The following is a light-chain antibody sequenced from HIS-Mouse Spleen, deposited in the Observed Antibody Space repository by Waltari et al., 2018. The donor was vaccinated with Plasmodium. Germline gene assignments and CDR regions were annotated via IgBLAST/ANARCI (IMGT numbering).Light chain of an antibody. CDR2: QDS. J-gene: IGLJ2*01. CDR3: QAWDSSTVV. CDR1: TLRDTY. V-gene: IGLV3-1*01. Sequence: SYELTQPPPASVSPDQTASITGSGNTLRDTYACWYQQKPGHAPVLVIYQDSNRPSGIPERFSGSNSGNTATLTISGTQAMDEADYYCQAWDSSTVVFGGGTKLTVL.